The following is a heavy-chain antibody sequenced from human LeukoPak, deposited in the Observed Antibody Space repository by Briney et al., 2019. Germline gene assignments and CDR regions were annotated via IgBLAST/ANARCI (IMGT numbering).Heavy chain of an antibody. CDR2: IYHSGST. CDR1: GYSISSGYY. J-gene: IGHJ5*02. V-gene: IGHV4-38-2*01. D-gene: IGHD3-22*01. Sequence: PSETLSLTCAVSGYSISSGYYWGWIRQSPGKGLEWIGNIYHSGSTYNPSLKSRVTISVDTSKNQFSLKLSSVTAADTAVYYCARSRRHYITMIVVANNWFDPWGQGTLVTVSS. CDR3: ARSRRHYITMIVVANNWFDP.